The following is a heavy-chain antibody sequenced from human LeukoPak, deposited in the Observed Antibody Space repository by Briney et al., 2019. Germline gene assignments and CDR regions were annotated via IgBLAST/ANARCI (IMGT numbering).Heavy chain of an antibody. CDR2: ISSSSSTI. D-gene: IGHD3-10*01. CDR3: ARGVSLISMVRGVMDV. J-gene: IGHJ6*04. CDR1: GFTFSSYS. Sequence: GGSLRLSCAASGFTFSSYSMNWVRQAPGKGLEWVSYISSSSSTIYYADSVKGRFTISRDNAKNSLYLQMNSLRAEDTAVYYCARGVSLISMVRGVMDVWGKGTTVTVSS. V-gene: IGHV3-48*01.